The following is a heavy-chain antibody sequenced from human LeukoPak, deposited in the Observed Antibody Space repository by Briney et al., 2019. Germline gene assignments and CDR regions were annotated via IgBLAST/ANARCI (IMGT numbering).Heavy chain of an antibody. J-gene: IGHJ4*02. CDR3: ARGYCSGGSCYHFDS. Sequence: ASVKVSCKASGYRFSDYYMHWVRQAPGQGLEWMGWVNSNSGGTHYAQKVEGRVSMTRDTSISTAYMELSRLKSDDTALYYCARGYCSGGSCYHFDSWGQGTLVTVSS. V-gene: IGHV1-2*02. CDR1: GYRFSDYY. D-gene: IGHD2-15*01. CDR2: VNSNSGGT.